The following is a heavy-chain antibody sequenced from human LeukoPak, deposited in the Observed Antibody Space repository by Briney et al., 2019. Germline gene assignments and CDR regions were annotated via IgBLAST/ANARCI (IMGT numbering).Heavy chain of an antibody. CDR3: ARHRRKYYYDSSGGNDAFDI. Sequence: KPGESLKISCKGSGYSLTSYWIGWVRQMPGKGLEWMGIIYPGDSDTRYSPSFQGQVTISADKSISTAYLQWSSLKASDTAMYYCARHRRKYYYDSSGGNDAFDIWGQGTMVTVSS. CDR1: GYSLTSYW. V-gene: IGHV5-51*01. CDR2: IYPGDSDT. D-gene: IGHD3-22*01. J-gene: IGHJ3*02.